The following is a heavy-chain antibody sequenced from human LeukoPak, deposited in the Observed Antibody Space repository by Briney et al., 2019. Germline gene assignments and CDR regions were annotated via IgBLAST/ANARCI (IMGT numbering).Heavy chain of an antibody. J-gene: IGHJ4*02. CDR2: ISTYNGNT. CDR3: ARGDDYGDYWGLY. CDR1: GYTFTKYG. V-gene: IGHV1-18*01. D-gene: IGHD4-17*01. Sequence: ASVKVSCKASGYTFTKYGITWVRQAPGQGLEWMGWISTYNGNTNYAQKLQGRVTMTTDTSTSTAYMEPRSLVSDDAAVYYCARGDDYGDYWGLYWGQGTLVTVSS.